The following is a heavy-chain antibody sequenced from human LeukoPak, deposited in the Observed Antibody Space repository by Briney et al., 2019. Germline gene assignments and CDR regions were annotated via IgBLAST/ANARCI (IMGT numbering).Heavy chain of an antibody. CDR3: AGGVSY. Sequence: GGSLRLSCTASGFSFSTFWLNWVRQAPGKGLEWVANIKHDGSVKYYVVSGKGGFTISRDNAMQSLYLQMNSLRAEDTAVYYCAGGVSYWGRGTLVTVSS. CDR2: IKHDGSVK. J-gene: IGHJ4*02. V-gene: IGHV3-7*04. CDR1: GFSFSTFW.